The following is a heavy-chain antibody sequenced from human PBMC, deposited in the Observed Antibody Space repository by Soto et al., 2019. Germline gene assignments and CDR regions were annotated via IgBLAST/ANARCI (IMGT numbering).Heavy chain of an antibody. CDR1: GFSLANYP. V-gene: IGHV3-48*02. D-gene: IGHD6-19*01. J-gene: IGHJ4*02. CDR3: AKGPHTNVGWPYYFES. CDR2: SSPRGDTI. Sequence: GGSLRLSCVASGFSLANYPMNWVRQAPGKGLEWISYSSPRGDTIYYADSVEGRFTISRDNARNSLSLHMSSLRDEDSALYYCAKGPHTNVGWPYYFESWGQGVPGTVSS.